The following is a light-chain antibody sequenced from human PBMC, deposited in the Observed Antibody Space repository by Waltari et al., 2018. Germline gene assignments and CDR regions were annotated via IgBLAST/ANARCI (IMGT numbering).Light chain of an antibody. Sequence: EIVLTQSPATLYLSPGERATLSCRASQSVSRYLGWYQQKFGQPPRLLIYDASNRATGIPARFSGSGSETDFTLTISSLEPEDFAFYYCQQRSTWPLTFGGGTKVEIK. CDR2: DAS. CDR1: QSVSRY. CDR3: QQRSTWPLT. V-gene: IGKV3-11*01. J-gene: IGKJ4*01.